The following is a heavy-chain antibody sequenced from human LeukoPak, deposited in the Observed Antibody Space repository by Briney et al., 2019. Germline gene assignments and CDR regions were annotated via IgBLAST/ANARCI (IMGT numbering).Heavy chain of an antibody. Sequence: GRSLRLSCAASGFTFSSYAMHWVRQAPGRGLEWVAVISYDGSNKYYADSVKGRFTISRDNSKNTLYLQMNSLRAEDTALYYCAKDREMATISSAWFDPWGQGTLVTVSS. J-gene: IGHJ5*02. D-gene: IGHD5-24*01. CDR2: ISYDGSNK. CDR3: AKDREMATISSAWFDP. V-gene: IGHV3-30-3*01. CDR1: GFTFSSYA.